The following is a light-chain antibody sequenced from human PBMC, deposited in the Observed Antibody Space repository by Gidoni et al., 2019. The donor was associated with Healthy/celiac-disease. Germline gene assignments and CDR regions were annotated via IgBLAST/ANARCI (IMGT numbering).Light chain of an antibody. Sequence: DIVMSHSPLSLPVTPGEPASISCRSSQSLLHSNGYNYLDWYPQKPGQSPRLLIYLGSNRAAGVPDSFSGSGSGTDFTLKISRVEAEDVGVYYCRQALQTPLTFGGGTKVEIK. J-gene: IGKJ4*01. CDR2: LGS. V-gene: IGKV2-28*01. CDR3: RQALQTPLT. CDR1: QSLLHSNGYNY.